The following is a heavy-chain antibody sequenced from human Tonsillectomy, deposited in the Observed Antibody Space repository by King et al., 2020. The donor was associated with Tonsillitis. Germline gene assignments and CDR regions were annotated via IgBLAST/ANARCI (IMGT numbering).Heavy chain of an antibody. J-gene: IGHJ6*02. V-gene: IGHV3-30*18. Sequence: VQLVESGGGVVQPGRSLRLSCAASGFSFSSYGMHWVRQAPGKGLEWVAVISYDGSNKYYADSVKGRFTISRDNSKNTLYLQMNSLRAEDTAVYYSANDVLPIVATYYGMDVWGQGTTVTVSS. D-gene: IGHD5-12*01. CDR1: GFSFSSYG. CDR2: ISYDGSNK. CDR3: ANDVLPIVATYYGMDV.